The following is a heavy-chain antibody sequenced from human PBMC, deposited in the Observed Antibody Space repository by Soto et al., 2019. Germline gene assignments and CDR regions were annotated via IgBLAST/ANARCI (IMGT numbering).Heavy chain of an antibody. J-gene: IGHJ6*02. V-gene: IGHV3-21*01. D-gene: IGHD6-13*01. Sequence: PGGSLRLSCAASGFTFSSYSMNWVRQAPGKGLEWVSSISSSSSYIYYADSVKGRFTISRDNAKNSLYLQMNSLRAEDTAVYYCARAPIAAAGTREYYYYYGMDVWGQGTTVTVSS. CDR3: ARAPIAAAGTREYYYYYGMDV. CDR1: GFTFSSYS. CDR2: ISSSSSYI.